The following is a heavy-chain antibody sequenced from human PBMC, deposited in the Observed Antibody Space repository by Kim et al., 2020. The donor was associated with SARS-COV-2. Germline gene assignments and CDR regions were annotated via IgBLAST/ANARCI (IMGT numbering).Heavy chain of an antibody. V-gene: IGHV1-3*01. CDR3: ARWEQQVGYFKH. D-gene: IGHD6-13*01. CDR2: T. Sequence: TEYTENFQGQVTITGDASASTADMELGSLRSEDTAVYYCARWEQQVGYFKHWGQGTQVTVSS. J-gene: IGHJ1*01.